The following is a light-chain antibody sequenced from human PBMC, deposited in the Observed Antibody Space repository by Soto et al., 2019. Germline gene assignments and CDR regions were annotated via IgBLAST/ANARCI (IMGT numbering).Light chain of an antibody. J-gene: IGKJ1*01. Sequence: EIVLTQSPGTLSLSPGERATLSCRASQSVSSSYLAWYQQKPGQAPRLLIYGASSRATGIPDRFSGSGSGTDFTLTISRLEPEDFAVYYCQQYGSSQSFGQGTKGKSN. CDR3: QQYGSSQS. V-gene: IGKV3-20*01. CDR1: QSVSSSY. CDR2: GAS.